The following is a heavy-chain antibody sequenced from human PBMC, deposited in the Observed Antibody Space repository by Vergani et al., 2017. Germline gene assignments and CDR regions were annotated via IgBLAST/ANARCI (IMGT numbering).Heavy chain of an antibody. CDR2: IYYSGST. J-gene: IGHJ6*03. D-gene: IGHD2-21*01. V-gene: IGHV4-59*01. CDR3: AKDYSPHRGYMDV. CDR1: GGSISSYY. Sequence: QVQLQESGPGLVKPSETLSLTCTVSGGSISSYYWSWIRQPPGKGLEWIGYIYYSGSTNYNPSLKSRVTISVDTSKNQFSLKLSSVTAEDTALYYCAKDYSPHRGYMDVWGKGTTVTVSS.